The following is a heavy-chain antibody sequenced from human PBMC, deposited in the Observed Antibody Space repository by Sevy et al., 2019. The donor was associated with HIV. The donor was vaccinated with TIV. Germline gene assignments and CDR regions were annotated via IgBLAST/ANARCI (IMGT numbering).Heavy chain of an antibody. CDR2: IWFDGSNK. J-gene: IGHJ4*02. Sequence: GGSLRLSCAASGFTFSSYGMHWVRQAPGKGLEWVAVIWFDGSNKYYADSVKGRFTISRDIAKNTLHLQMNSLRAEDTAVYSSARDLEFYDYGDCGPEFMPDYWGQGTLVTVSS. CDR3: ARDLEFYDYGDCGPEFMPDY. CDR1: GFTFSSYG. V-gene: IGHV3-33*01. D-gene: IGHD2-21*02.